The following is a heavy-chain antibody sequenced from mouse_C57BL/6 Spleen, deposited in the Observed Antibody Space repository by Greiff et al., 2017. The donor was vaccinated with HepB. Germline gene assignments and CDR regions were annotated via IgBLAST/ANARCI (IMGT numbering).Heavy chain of an antibody. CDR1: GYAFSSSW. D-gene: IGHD1-1*01. CDR2: IYPGDGDT. J-gene: IGHJ3*01. CDR3: ARGPDYYGSSPWFAY. Sequence: LQESGPELVKPGASVKISCKASGYAFSSSWMNWVKQRPGKGLEWIGRIYPGDGDTNYNGKFKGKATLTADKSSSTAYMQLSSLTSEDSAVYFCARGPDYYGSSPWFAYWGQGTLVTVSA. V-gene: IGHV1-82*01.